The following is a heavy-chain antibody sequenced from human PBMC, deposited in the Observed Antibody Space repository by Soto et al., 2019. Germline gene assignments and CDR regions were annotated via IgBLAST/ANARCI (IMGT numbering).Heavy chain of an antibody. CDR2: INPDGSEK. CDR3: SRSLDS. V-gene: IGHV3-7*01. J-gene: IGHJ4*02. Sequence: GGSLRLSCAASGFTFSNAWMDWVRQAPGKGLEWVANINPDGSEKHSVDSVKGRFTISRDNAKNSLYLQMSSLTAEDSALYYCSRSLDSWGKRTRVTVSS. CDR1: GFTFSNAW.